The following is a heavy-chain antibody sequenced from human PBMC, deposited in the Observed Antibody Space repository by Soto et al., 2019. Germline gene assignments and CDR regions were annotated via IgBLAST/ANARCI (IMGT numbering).Heavy chain of an antibody. V-gene: IGHV4-30-4*01. J-gene: IGHJ5*02. CDR2: IYYGGST. CDR3: ARGQYCLSGDCFPNWFDP. D-gene: IGHD2-21*02. CDR1: GASVTSPEHY. Sequence: KTSETLSLTCSVSGASVTSPEHYWTWSRQSPGKGLEWIGYIYYGGSTVYNPSLKGRSTVSLDTSKNQFSLNLTSVTAADPAVYFCARGQYCLSGDCFPNWFDPWGQGTLVTVSS.